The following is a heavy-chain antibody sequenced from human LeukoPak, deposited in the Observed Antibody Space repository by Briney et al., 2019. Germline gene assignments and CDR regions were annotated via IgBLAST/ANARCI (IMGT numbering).Heavy chain of an antibody. D-gene: IGHD4-17*01. Sequence: GGSLRLSCAASGFSLSGSAMHWVRQASGKGLEWIGRIRSKVNSYATAYAASVEGRFTISRDDSKNTAYLQMNSLKTDDTAVYYCARDDLYGDYDAFDIWGQGTMVTVSS. CDR2: IRSKVNSYAT. V-gene: IGHV3-73*01. CDR1: GFSLSGSA. J-gene: IGHJ3*02. CDR3: ARDDLYGDYDAFDI.